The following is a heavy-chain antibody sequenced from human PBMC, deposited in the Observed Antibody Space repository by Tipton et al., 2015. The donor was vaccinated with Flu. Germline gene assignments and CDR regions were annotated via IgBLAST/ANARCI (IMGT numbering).Heavy chain of an antibody. Sequence: CAASGFTFSNAWMSWVRQAPGKGLEWVGRIKSKTDGGTTDYAAPVKGRFTISRDDSKNTLYLQMNSLKTEDTAVYYCTTDKFVVVAVTLIDYWGQGTLVTVSS. CDR3: TTDKFVVVAVTLIDY. J-gene: IGHJ4*02. CDR1: GFTFSNAW. V-gene: IGHV3-15*01. CDR2: IKSKTDGGTT. D-gene: IGHD2-15*01.